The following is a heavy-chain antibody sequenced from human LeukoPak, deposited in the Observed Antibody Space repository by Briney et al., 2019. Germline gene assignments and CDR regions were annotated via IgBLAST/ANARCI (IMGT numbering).Heavy chain of an antibody. D-gene: IGHD5-24*01. CDR2: IYYSGST. CDR1: GGSISSSSYY. J-gene: IGHJ3*02. CDR3: ARQAPRRDGYYLDAFDI. V-gene: IGHV4-39*01. Sequence: KPSETLSLACTVSGGSISSSSYYWGWIRQPPGKGLEWIGSIYYSGSTYYNPSPKSRVTISVDTSKNQFSLKLSSVTAADTAVYYCARQAPRRDGYYLDAFDIWGQGTMVAVSS.